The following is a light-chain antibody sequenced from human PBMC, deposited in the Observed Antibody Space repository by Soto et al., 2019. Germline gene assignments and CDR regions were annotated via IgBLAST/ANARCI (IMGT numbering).Light chain of an antibody. J-gene: IGKJ1*01. V-gene: IGKV1-39*01. CDR2: AAS. CDR3: QQSYSTHPT. Sequence: DIRITQCLSSLSGSGGDRFTITFRRSQRISSYLNCHQQKPAEAPKLLIDAASSLQSGVPSRFSGSASGTDFTLTISRLQPEDFATYYCQQSYSTHPTFGQGTKV. CDR1: QRISSY.